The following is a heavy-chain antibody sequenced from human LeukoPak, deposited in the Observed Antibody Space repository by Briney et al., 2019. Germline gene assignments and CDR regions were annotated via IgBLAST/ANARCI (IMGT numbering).Heavy chain of an antibody. CDR1: GFTFNNYW. V-gene: IGHV3-7*01. J-gene: IGHJ4*02. CDR2: IKQDESEK. Sequence: PGRSLRLSCAGSGFTFNNYWMSWFRQAPGKGLEWVANIKQDESEKNYVDSVKGRFTISRDNVKNSLYLQMNSLRAEDTAVYSCARVNDYDSGSLYRPIDYWGQGTLVTVSS. CDR3: ARVNDYDSGSLYRPIDY. D-gene: IGHD3-10*01.